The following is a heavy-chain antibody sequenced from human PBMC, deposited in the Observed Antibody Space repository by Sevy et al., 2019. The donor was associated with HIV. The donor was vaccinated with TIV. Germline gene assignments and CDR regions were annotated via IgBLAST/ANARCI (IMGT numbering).Heavy chain of an antibody. CDR2: IYNNFGST. CDR3: ARGAVVIGTAATPVLDF. Sequence: SETLSLTCTVSDDSINSYYWSWIRQPPGKGLEWIGYIYNNFGSTSYSPALTSRVSISVDTSKNQFSLKLTSVTAADTAVYYCARGAVVIGTAATPVLDFWGQGSLVTVSS. D-gene: IGHD6-13*01. V-gene: IGHV4-59*08. CDR1: DDSINSYY. J-gene: IGHJ4*02.